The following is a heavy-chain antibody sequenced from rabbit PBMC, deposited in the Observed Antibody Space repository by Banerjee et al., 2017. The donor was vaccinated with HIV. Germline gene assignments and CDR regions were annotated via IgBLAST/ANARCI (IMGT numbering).Heavy chain of an antibody. D-gene: IGHD6-1*01. V-gene: IGHV1S40*01. J-gene: IGHJ4*01. CDR3: ARDFGGDVGDGYGTLNL. Sequence: QSLEESGGDLVKPGASLTLTCTASGFSFSSGYDMCWVRQAPGKGLEWIACIYVGDGNTFYASWAKGRFTISKPSSTTVTLQMTSLTAADTATYFCARDFGGDVGDGYGTLNLWGPGTLVTVS. CDR2: IYVGDGNT. CDR1: GFSFSSGYD.